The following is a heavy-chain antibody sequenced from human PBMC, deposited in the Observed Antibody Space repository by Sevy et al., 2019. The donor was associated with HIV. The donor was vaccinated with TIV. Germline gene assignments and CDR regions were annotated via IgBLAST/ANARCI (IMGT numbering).Heavy chain of an antibody. CDR1: GFTFRSFS. CDR2: IWYDGRTE. J-gene: IGHJ5*01. Sequence: GGSLRLSCVASGFTFRSFSMHWVRQAPGKGLEWVAAIWYDGRTERYADSVQGRYTISRDNPKKTLHLQMNSLGADETDHNYVARDASRVIVPSSYFDSWGQGTLVTVSS. D-gene: IGHD1-26*01. V-gene: IGHV3-33*01. CDR3: ARDASRVIVPSSYFDS.